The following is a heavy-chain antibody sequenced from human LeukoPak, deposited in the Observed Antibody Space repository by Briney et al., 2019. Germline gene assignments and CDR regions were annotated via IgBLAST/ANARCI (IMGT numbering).Heavy chain of an antibody. CDR2: INGDGSEK. J-gene: IGHJ4*02. CDR1: GFTFSNYW. V-gene: IGHV3-7*03. D-gene: IGHD5-18*01. Sequence: GGSLRLSCAASGFTFSNYWMNWIRQAPGKGLEWVAKINGDGSEKDYVDSVKGRFTISRDNAEKLVHLQMNSLGDEDTAVYFCARGGSDTAMAHDYWGQGTLVTVSS. CDR3: ARGGSDTAMAHDY.